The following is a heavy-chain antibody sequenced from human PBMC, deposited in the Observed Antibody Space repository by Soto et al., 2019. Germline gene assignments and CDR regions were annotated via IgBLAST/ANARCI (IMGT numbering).Heavy chain of an antibody. D-gene: IGHD6-13*01. CDR1: GGSFSGYY. CDR2: INHSGST. Sequence: QVQLQQWGAGLLKPSETLSLTCAVYGGSFSGYYWSWIRQPPGKGLEWIGEINHSGSTNYNPSLKSRVTXXVXTXXNQSCRKLSSVTAADTAVYYCARGLIGAAGWVLGYWGQGTLVTVSS. J-gene: IGHJ4*02. CDR3: ARGLIGAAGWVLGY. V-gene: IGHV4-34*01.